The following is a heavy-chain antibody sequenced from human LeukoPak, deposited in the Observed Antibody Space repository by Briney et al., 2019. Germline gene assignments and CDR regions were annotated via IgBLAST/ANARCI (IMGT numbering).Heavy chain of an antibody. CDR1: GFTFSSYA. D-gene: IGHD6-19*01. CDR3: AKDTVAVAALFDP. Sequence: GGSLRLSCAASGFTFSSYAMTWVRQAPGKGLEWVSTIRGSGGSTYYTDSVKGRFTISRDNSKNTLYLQINSLRAEDAAVYYCAKDTVAVAALFDPWGQGTLLTVSS. CDR2: IRGSGGST. J-gene: IGHJ5*02. V-gene: IGHV3-23*01.